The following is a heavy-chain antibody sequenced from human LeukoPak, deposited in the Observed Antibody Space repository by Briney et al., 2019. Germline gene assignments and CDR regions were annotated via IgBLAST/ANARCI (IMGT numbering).Heavy chain of an antibody. D-gene: IGHD3-3*01. Sequence: GGSLRLSCAASGFTFSSYGMHWVRQAPGKGLEWVAVISYDGSNKYYADSVKGRFTISRDNSKNTLYLQMNSLRAEDTAVYYCARLEFRYFDYWGQGTLVTVSS. J-gene: IGHJ4*02. CDR2: ISYDGSNK. CDR3: ARLEFRYFDY. CDR1: GFTFSSYG. V-gene: IGHV3-30*03.